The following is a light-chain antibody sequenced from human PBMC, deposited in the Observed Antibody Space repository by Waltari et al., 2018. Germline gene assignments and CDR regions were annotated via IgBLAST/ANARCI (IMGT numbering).Light chain of an antibody. J-gene: IGLJ3*02. CDR2: STN. Sequence: QTLVPQEPSFSVSPGGPVTLTCGLNSGSVSTSSHPTWYQQTPGQAPRTLIYSTNIRSSGVPDRFSGSILGNKAALTITGAQADDESDYHCVLYVGGGILVFGGGTKLTVL. CDR3: VLYVGGGILV. V-gene: IGLV8-61*01. CDR1: SGSVSTSSH.